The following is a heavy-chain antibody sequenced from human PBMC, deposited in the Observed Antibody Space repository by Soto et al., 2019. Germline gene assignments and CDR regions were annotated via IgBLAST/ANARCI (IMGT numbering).Heavy chain of an antibody. CDR3: AREPATAKPEGVDF. J-gene: IGHJ4*02. Sequence: ASVKVSCKASGYTFSDYYIHWVRQAPGQGLEWMGWINPNSGGTKYAPKFQGGVTMTRDTSITTAYMELSRLRSGDTAVYYCAREPATAKPEGVDFWSQGTLVTVSS. CDR1: GYTFSDYY. CDR2: INPNSGGT. D-gene: IGHD1-1*01. V-gene: IGHV1-2*02.